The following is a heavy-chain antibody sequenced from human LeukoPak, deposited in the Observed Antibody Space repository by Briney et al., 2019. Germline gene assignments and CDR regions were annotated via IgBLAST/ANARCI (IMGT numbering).Heavy chain of an antibody. D-gene: IGHD2-15*01. CDR2: IYYSGST. V-gene: IGHV4-39*07. J-gene: IGHJ4*02. Sequence: SETLSLTCTVSGGSISSSSYYWGWIRQPPGKGLEWIGSIYYSGSTYYNPSLKSRVTISVDTSKNQFSLKLSSVTAADTAVYYCARRRHCSGDSCYYFDYWGRGTLVTVSS. CDR1: GGSISSSSYY. CDR3: ARRRHCSGDSCYYFDY.